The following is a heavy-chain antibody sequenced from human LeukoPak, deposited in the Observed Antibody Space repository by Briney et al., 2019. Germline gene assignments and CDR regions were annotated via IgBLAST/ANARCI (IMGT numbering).Heavy chain of an antibody. CDR3: AELGITMIGGV. V-gene: IGHV3-21*01. CDR2: ISSSSTYI. D-gene: IGHD3-10*02. Sequence: PGGSLRLSCAASGFTFSTYSINWVRQAPGKGLEWVSSISSSSTYIYYADSVKGRFTISRDSAKNSLYLQMNSLRAEDTAVYYCAELGITMIGGVWGKGTTVTISS. J-gene: IGHJ6*04. CDR1: GFTFSTYS.